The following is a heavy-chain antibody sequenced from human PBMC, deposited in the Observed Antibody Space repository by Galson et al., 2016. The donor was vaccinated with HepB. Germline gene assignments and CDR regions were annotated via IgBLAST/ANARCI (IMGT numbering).Heavy chain of an antibody. CDR1: GFTVSSDY. CDR2: FYIGGNT. J-gene: IGHJ3*02. D-gene: IGHD1-26*01. CDR3: ATVGGSTYGLRSDAFDI. Sequence: SLRLSCATSGFTVSSDYMTWVRQAPGKGLEWVSLFYIGGNTYYGNSVKGRFTISRDNPKNTLYLQMNSLRAEDTAMYYCATVGGSTYGLRSDAFDIWGQGTMVTVSS. V-gene: IGHV3-53*01.